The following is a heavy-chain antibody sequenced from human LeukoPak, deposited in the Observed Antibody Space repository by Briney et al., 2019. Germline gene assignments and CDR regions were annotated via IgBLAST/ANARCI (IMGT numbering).Heavy chain of an antibody. CDR2: IYYSGST. V-gene: IGHV4-39*01. D-gene: IGHD4-17*01. Sequence: SETLSLTCTVSGGSIGSSSYYWGWIRQPPGKGLEWIGSIYYSGSTYYNPSLKSRVTISVDTSKNQFSLKLSSVTAADTAVYYCARHRYGPIDYWGQGTLVTVSS. J-gene: IGHJ4*02. CDR1: GGSIGSSSYY. CDR3: ARHRYGPIDY.